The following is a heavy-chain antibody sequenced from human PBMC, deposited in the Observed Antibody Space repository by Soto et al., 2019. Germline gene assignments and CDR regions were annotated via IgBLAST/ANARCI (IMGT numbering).Heavy chain of an antibody. CDR2: IYSGGST. J-gene: IGHJ6*02. V-gene: IGHV3-53*01. CDR1: GFTVSSNY. Sequence: GSLRLSCAGSGFTVSSNYMNWVRQAPGKGLEWVSVIYSGGSTFYADSVKGRFTISRDNSKNTLYLQMNSLRAEDTAVYYCARTPYSGNLPYYYYGMDVWGQGTTVTVS. D-gene: IGHD5-12*01. CDR3: ARTPYSGNLPYYYYGMDV.